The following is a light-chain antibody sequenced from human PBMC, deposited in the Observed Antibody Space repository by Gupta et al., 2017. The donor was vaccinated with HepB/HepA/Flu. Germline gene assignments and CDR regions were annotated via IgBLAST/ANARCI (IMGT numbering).Light chain of an antibody. CDR1: HSLLHSDDHNY. CDR2: LGS. V-gene: IGKV2-28*01. CDR3: LQVLHTPFT. Sequence: VMTQSPLSLPVTPGEPASISCRSSHSLLHSDDHNYLEWFLQKPGQSPQLLIYLGSNRASGVSDKFSGSGSGTDFTLKISRVEAEDVGVYYCLQVLHTPFTFGPGTKLDFK. J-gene: IGKJ3*01.